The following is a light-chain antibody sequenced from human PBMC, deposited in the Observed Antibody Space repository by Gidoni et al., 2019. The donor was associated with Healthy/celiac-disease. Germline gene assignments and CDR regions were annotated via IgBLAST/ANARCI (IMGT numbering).Light chain of an antibody. V-gene: IGKV3-20*01. J-gene: IGKJ3*01. CDR2: GAS. CDR3: QQYCSSPPFT. CDR1: QSVSSSY. Sequence: EIVLTQSPGTLSLSPGERDTLSCRASQSVSSSYLAWYQQKPGQAPRLLIYGASRSATGIPDRFSGSGSGTDFTLTISRLEPEDFAVYYCQQYCSSPPFTFGPGTKVDIK.